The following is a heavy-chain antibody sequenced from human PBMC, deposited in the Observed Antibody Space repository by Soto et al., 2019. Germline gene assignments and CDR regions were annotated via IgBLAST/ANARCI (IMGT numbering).Heavy chain of an antibody. J-gene: IGHJ5*02. CDR3: ARDFFDSSDYTTNWFDP. CDR1: GDSISNSRFY. CDR2: IYHTGNA. D-gene: IGHD3-22*01. Sequence: SQTLSLTCSVSGDSISNSRFYWAWIRQPPGEGLEWIGSIYHTGNAYYNPSLKSRVTISVDTSKNQFSLKLTSVTAADAALYYCARDFFDSSDYTTNWFDPWGQGTLVTVSS. V-gene: IGHV4-39*01.